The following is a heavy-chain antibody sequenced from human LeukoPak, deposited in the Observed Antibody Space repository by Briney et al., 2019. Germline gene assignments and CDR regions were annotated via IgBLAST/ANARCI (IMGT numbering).Heavy chain of an antibody. D-gene: IGHD3-9*01. CDR2: ISGSGGST. Sequence: GGSLRLSCAASGFTFSSYAMSWVRQAPGKGLERVSAISGSGGSTYYADSVKGRFTISRDNSKNTLYLQMNSLRAEDTAVYYCAKVPYDILTGYGIHYFDYWGQGTLVTVSS. CDR1: GFTFSSYA. J-gene: IGHJ4*02. CDR3: AKVPYDILTGYGIHYFDY. V-gene: IGHV3-23*01.